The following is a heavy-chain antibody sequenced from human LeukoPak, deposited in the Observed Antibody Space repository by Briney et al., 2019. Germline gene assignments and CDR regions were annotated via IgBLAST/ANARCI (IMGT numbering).Heavy chain of an antibody. CDR3: ARGYIDNLGYSPRSSFDS. J-gene: IGHJ4*02. CDR2: ISSSGTAI. CDR1: GFTFSSYE. D-gene: IGHD3-22*01. Sequence: PGGSLRLSCAASGFTFSSYEMNWVRQAPGKGLEWVSYISSSGTAIYYADSVKGRFTISRDTAKNSLYLQMNSLVAEDTAVYYCARGYIDNLGYSPRSSFDSWGQGSLVTVSS. V-gene: IGHV3-48*03.